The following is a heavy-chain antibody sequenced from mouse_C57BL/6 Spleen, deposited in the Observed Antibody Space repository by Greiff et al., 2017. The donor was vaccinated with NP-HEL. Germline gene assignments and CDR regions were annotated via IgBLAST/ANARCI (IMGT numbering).Heavy chain of an antibody. V-gene: IGHV5-4*03. CDR1: GFTFSSYA. CDR3: ARAFYHGGGMDY. CDR2: ISDGGSYT. D-gene: IGHD2-1*01. Sequence: DVMFVYSLLFLFNPGGSLKLSCAASGFTFSSYAMSWVRQTPEKRLEWVATISDGGSYTYYPDNVKGRFTISRDNAKNNLYLQMSHLKSEDTAMYYCARAFYHGGGMDYWGQGTSVTVSS. J-gene: IGHJ4*01.